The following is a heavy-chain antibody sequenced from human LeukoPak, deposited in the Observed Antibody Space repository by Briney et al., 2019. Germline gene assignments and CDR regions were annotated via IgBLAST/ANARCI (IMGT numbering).Heavy chain of an antibody. J-gene: IGHJ4*02. CDR1: GYTFTIYG. V-gene: IGHV1-18*04. CDR2: ISTHTGDT. Sequence: ASVNVSCKASGYTFTIYGITWVRQAPGQGLEWMGWISTHTGDTNYAQKLQARVTMTTDTSTSTAYMELRSLRSDDTAVYYCARHQQLSVDIAMAPFDYWGQGTLVTVSS. D-gene: IGHD5-18*01. CDR3: ARHQQLSVDIAMAPFDY.